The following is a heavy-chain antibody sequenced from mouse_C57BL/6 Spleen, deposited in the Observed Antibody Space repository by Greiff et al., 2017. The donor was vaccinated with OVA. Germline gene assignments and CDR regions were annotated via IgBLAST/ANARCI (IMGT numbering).Heavy chain of an antibody. J-gene: IGHJ4*01. CDR2: IRNKANGYTT. V-gene: IGHV7-4*01. D-gene: IGHD2-1*01. Sequence: EVQGVESGGGLVQPGASLRLSCAASGFTFTDYYMSWVRQPPGKAPEWLALIRNKANGYTTEYTASVKGRFTISRDNSQNILYLQMNTLRAEDSATYYCVKAAQIYYDSYAMDYWGQGTSVTVSS. CDR3: VKAAQIYYDSYAMDY. CDR1: GFTFTDYY.